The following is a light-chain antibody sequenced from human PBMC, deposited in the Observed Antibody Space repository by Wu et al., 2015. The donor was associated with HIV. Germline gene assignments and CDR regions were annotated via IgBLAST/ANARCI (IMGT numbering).Light chain of an antibody. Sequence: EIVLTQSPGTLSLSPGERATLSCRANQTVASSHLAWYQQKPGQAPRLLIYSASSRATGIPDRFSGGGSRRDFTLTISSLEPEDFAVYFCQQFRTFGPGTKVDIK. J-gene: IGKJ3*01. V-gene: IGKV3-20*01. CDR1: QTVASSH. CDR2: SAS. CDR3: QQFRT.